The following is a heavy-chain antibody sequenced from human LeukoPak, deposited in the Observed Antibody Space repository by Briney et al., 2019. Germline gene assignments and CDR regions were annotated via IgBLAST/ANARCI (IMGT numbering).Heavy chain of an antibody. D-gene: IGHD3-3*01. CDR2: IYTSGST. CDR3: ATEAFWSGYY. J-gene: IGHJ4*02. CDR1: GGSISSGSYY. V-gene: IGHV4-61*02. Sequence: SETLSLTCTVSGGSISSGSYYWSWLRQPAGKGLEWSGRIYTSGSTNYNPSLKSRFTISVDPSKTQFSLKLSSVTAADTAVYYCATEAFWSGYYWGQGTLVTVSS.